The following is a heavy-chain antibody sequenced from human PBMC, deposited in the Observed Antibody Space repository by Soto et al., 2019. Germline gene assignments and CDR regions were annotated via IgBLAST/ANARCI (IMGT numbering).Heavy chain of an antibody. J-gene: IGHJ4*02. V-gene: IGHV3-9*01. CDR2: IIWNSNTI. CDR1: GXTFDNYS. Sequence: SLRLSCAASGXTFDNYSMHWVRQAPGKGLEWVSCIIWNSNTIAYADSVKGRFTISRDNAKNSLYLQMNSMIAEDTAFYYCAKDTGTNWGQGTLVTVS. CDR3: AKDTGTN.